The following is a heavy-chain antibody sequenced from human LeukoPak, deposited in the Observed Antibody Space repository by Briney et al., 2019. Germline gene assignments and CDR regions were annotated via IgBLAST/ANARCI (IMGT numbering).Heavy chain of an antibody. Sequence: GGSLRLSCAASGFTFSSYGMSWVRQAPGKGLERVSAISGSGGSTYYADSVKGRFTISRDNSKNTLYLQMNSLRAEDTAVYYCAKCLPAANYYDSSGYYYDGPFDYWGQGTLVTVSS. CDR3: AKCLPAANYYDSSGYYYDGPFDY. V-gene: IGHV3-23*01. J-gene: IGHJ4*02. CDR1: GFTFSSYG. D-gene: IGHD3-22*01. CDR2: ISGSGGST.